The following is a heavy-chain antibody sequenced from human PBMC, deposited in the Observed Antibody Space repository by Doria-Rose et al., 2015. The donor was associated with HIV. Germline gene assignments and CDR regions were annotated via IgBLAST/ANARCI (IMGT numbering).Heavy chain of an antibody. CDR2: IHHSGST. Sequence: QVQLQQWGAGLVKPSETLSLTCAVFGGSFSGYYWSWIRQPPGKGLEWIGVIHHSGSTNYNTYLKIRVTISLDTSKNLFSLKLSSVTAADTAVYYCARGLLRGGWNDVDYYYGMDVWGQGTTVTVSS. D-gene: IGHD1-1*01. CDR1: GGSFSGYY. J-gene: IGHJ6*02. V-gene: IGHV4-34*01. CDR3: ARGLLRGGWNDVDYYYGMDV.